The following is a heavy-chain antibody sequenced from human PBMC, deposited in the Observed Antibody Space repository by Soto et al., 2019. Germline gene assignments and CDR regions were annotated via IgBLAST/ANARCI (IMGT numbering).Heavy chain of an antibody. CDR1: GGTFSSYA. D-gene: IGHD3-16*01. Sequence: SVKVSCKASGGTFSSYAISWVRQAPGQGLEWMGGIIPIFGTANYAQKFQGRVTITADESTSTAYMELGSLRSEDTAVYYCARDTRGEMATIGYYYYGMDVWGQGTTVTVSS. CDR2: IIPIFGTA. J-gene: IGHJ6*02. V-gene: IGHV1-69*13. CDR3: ARDTRGEMATIGYYYYGMDV.